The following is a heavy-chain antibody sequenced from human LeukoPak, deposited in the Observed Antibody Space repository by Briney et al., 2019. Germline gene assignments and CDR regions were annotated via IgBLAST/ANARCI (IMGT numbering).Heavy chain of an antibody. Sequence: GAPVKVSCKASGGTFSSYAISWVRQAPGQGLEWMGGIIPIFGTANYAQKFQGRVTIIADESTSTAYMELSSLRSEDTAVYYCARGVVGATTGAYSFDYWGRGTLVTVSS. D-gene: IGHD1-26*01. J-gene: IGHJ4*02. CDR2: IIPIFGTA. CDR1: GGTFSSYA. CDR3: ARGVVGATTGAYSFDY. V-gene: IGHV1-69*13.